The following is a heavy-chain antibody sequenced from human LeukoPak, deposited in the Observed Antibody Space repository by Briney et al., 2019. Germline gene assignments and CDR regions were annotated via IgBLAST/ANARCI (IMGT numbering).Heavy chain of an antibody. J-gene: IGHJ4*02. CDR1: GFTFSSYA. D-gene: IGHD3-3*01. Sequence: VGSLRLSCAASGFTFSSYAMSWVRQAPGKGLEWVSAISGSGGSTYYADSVKGRFTISRDNSKNTLYLQMNSLRAEDTAVYYCAKDLVPYDFWSGFDYWGQGTLVTVSS. CDR2: ISGSGGST. V-gene: IGHV3-23*01. CDR3: AKDLVPYDFWSGFDY.